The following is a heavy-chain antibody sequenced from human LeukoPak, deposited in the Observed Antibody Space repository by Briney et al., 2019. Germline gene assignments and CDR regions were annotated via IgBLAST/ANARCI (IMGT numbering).Heavy chain of an antibody. CDR1: GDSVSNSLYY. D-gene: IGHD5-18*01. CDR3: ARVLRAASWRSYDY. V-gene: IGHV4-61*01. Sequence: SETLSLTCTVSGDSVSNSLYYWSWIRQPPGKGLEWIGYIYYNGGTNYNPSLKSRVTISIDTSTNQFSLRLNSMTAADTAVYYCARVLRAASWRSYDYWGQGSLVTVSS. CDR2: IYYNGGT. J-gene: IGHJ4*02.